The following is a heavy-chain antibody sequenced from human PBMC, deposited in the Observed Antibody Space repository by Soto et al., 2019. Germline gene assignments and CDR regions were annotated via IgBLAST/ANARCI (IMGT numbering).Heavy chain of an antibody. CDR2: ISYDGSNK. CDR1: GFTFSSYA. CDR3: ARDNYADYYYGMDV. D-gene: IGHD1-7*01. J-gene: IGHJ6*02. V-gene: IGHV3-30-3*01. Sequence: PGGSLRLSCAASGFTFSSYAMHWVRQAPGKGLEWVAVISYDGSNKYYADSVKGRFTISRDNSKNTLYLQMNSLRAEDTAVYYCARDNYADYYYGMDVWGQGTTVTVSS.